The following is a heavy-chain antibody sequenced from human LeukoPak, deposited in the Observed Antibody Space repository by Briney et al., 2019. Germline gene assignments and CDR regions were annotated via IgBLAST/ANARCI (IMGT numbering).Heavy chain of an antibody. CDR2: INPSGGST. J-gene: IGHJ4*02. CDR3: ARGSDYDFWSGYPRGDYFDY. V-gene: IGHV1-46*01. D-gene: IGHD3-3*01. CDR1: GYTFSGYY. Sequence: ASVKVSCTASGYTFSGYYIHWARQAPGQGLEWMGIINPSGGSTSYARKFQGRVTMTRDTSTSTVYMELSSLRSEDTAVYYCARGSDYDFWSGYPRGDYFDYWGQGTLVTVSS.